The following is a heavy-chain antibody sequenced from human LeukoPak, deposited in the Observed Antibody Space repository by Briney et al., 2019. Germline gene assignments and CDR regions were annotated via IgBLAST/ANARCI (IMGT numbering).Heavy chain of an antibody. Sequence: SVKVSCKASGGTFSSYAISWVRQAPGQGLEWMGGIIPIFGTANYAQKFQGRVTITADESTSTAYMELSSLRSEDTAVYCCAGWYYYDSSGYYTYWGQGTLVTVSS. CDR3: AGWYYYDSSGYYTY. V-gene: IGHV1-69*13. CDR2: IIPIFGTA. D-gene: IGHD3-22*01. CDR1: GGTFSSYA. J-gene: IGHJ4*02.